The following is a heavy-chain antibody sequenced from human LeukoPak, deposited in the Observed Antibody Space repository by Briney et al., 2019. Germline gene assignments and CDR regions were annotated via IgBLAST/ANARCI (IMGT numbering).Heavy chain of an antibody. CDR3: TQRQGPMSGNYDYFDP. CDR1: GGSLSGSY. Sequence: PWETLSLTCTVSGGSLSGSYWSWIRQPPGQGLEWIAYTHSGGYTNYNPSLRSRVTISVDTSKNQFSLDVSSLSAADTARYYCTQRQGPMSGNYDYFDPWGQGILVTVSS. D-gene: IGHD1-26*01. J-gene: IGHJ5*02. CDR2: THSGGYT. V-gene: IGHV4-4*09.